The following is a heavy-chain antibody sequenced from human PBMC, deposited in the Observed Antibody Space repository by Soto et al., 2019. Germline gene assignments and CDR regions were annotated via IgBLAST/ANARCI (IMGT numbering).Heavy chain of an antibody. J-gene: IGHJ6*02. V-gene: IGHV1-2*04. D-gene: IGHD3-22*01. CDR3: AREPSRYYYDSSGLAGMDV. CDR1: GYTFTGYY. Sequence: QVQLVQSGAEVKKPGASVKVSCKASGYTFTGYYMHWVRQAPGQGLEWMGWINPNSGGTNYAQKFQGWVTMTRDTSLSTAYMELSRLRSDDTAVYYCAREPSRYYYDSSGLAGMDVWGQGTTVTVSS. CDR2: INPNSGGT.